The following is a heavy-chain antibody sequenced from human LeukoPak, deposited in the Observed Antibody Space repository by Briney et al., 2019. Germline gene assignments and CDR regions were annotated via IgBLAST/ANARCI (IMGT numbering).Heavy chain of an antibody. CDR1: VFSFSSYA. J-gene: IGHJ4*02. V-gene: IGHV3-23*01. Sequence: GGSLSLSCAPSVFSFSSYAMTWVRQAPGKGLEWVSAISDDGDTKYAGSVKGRFTISRDNSKNTLYLHTYNLRAEDTAIYYCTNDWSADYWGQGTLVTVSS. CDR3: TNDWSADY. CDR2: ISDDGDT.